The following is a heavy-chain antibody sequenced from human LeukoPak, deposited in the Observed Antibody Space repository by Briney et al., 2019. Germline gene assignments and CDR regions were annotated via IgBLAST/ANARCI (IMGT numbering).Heavy chain of an antibody. CDR2: FDPEDGET. J-gene: IGHJ2*01. Sequence: ASVKVSCKVSGYTLTELSMHWVRQAPGKGLEWMGGFDPEDGETIYAQKFQGRVTMTEDTSTDTAYMELSSLRSEDTAVYYCATCRDKEYMGPSWYFDLWGRGTLVTVSS. CDR1: GYTLTELS. D-gene: IGHD6-6*01. CDR3: ATCRDKEYMGPSWYFDL. V-gene: IGHV1-24*01.